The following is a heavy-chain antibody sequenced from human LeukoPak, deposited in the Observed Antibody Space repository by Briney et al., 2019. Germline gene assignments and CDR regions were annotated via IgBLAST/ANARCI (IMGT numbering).Heavy chain of an antibody. CDR1: GYSFSSYG. D-gene: IGHD5/OR15-5a*01. CDR2: INNYGGGM. J-gene: IGHJ1*01. V-gene: IGHV3-48*04. Sequence: GGSLRLSCVASGYSFSSYGMHWVRQAPGKGLEWISGINNYGGGMTYADSVKGRFTISRDNTKNSVYLQMSSLRSEYTAMYHCAVSPRTPVSAWGQGTLVSVSS. CDR3: AVSPRTPVSA.